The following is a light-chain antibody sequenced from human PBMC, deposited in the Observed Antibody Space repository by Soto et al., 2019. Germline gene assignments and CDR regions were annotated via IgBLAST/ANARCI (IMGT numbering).Light chain of an antibody. CDR3: QHYNSYSEA. J-gene: IGKJ1*01. V-gene: IGKV1-5*03. CDR2: KAS. Sequence: DIQMTQSPSTLSGSVGDRVTITCRASQTISSWSAWYQQKPGKAPKLLTYKASTLKSGVPSRFSGSGSGTEFTLTISSLQPDDFATYYCQHYNSYSEAFGQGTKVDIK. CDR1: QTISSW.